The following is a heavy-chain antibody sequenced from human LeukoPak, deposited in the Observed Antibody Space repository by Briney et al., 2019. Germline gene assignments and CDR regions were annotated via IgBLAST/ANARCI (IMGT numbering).Heavy chain of an antibody. D-gene: IGHD3-9*01. Sequence: MTSETLSLTCTVSGGSISTYYWSWIRQPPGKGLEWIGYIYYSGSTSYNPSLKSRVTISVDTSKNQFSLKLSSVTATDTAVHYCARHVRRMYYDILTGYPYYYYYMDVWGKGTTVTISS. J-gene: IGHJ6*03. CDR2: IYYSGST. V-gene: IGHV4-59*08. CDR3: ARHVRRMYYDILTGYPYYYYYMDV. CDR1: GGSISTYY.